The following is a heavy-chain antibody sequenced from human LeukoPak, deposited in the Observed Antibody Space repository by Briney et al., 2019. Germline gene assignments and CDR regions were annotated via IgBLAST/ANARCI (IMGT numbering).Heavy chain of an antibody. V-gene: IGHV3-11*01. Sequence: GGSLRLSCAASGFTFSDYYMSWIRQAPGKGLEWVSYISSSGSTIYYADSVKGRFTISRDNAKNSLYLQMNSLRAEDTAVYYCASAAVADPDFDYWGQGTLVTVSS. J-gene: IGHJ4*02. CDR1: GFTFSDYY. CDR2: ISSSGSTI. D-gene: IGHD6-19*01. CDR3: ASAAVADPDFDY.